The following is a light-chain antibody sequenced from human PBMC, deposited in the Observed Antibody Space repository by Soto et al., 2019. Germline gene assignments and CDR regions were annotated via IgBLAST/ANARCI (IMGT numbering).Light chain of an antibody. Sequence: QSVLTQPPSVSGAPGQRVTISCTGSSSNIGAGYDVHWYQQLPGTAPKLLIYGNSNRPSGVPDRFSGSKSGTSASLAITGLQVEDEADYYCQSYDSSLSAWVFGGGIKLTVL. J-gene: IGLJ3*02. CDR1: SSNIGAGYD. CDR3: QSYDSSLSAWV. V-gene: IGLV1-40*01. CDR2: GNS.